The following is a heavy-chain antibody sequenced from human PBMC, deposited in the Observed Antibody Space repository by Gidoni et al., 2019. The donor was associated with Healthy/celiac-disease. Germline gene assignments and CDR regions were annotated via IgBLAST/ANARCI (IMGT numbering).Heavy chain of an antibody. J-gene: IGHJ6*02. Sequence: QVQLVESGGGVVQPGRSLRLSCAASGFTFSSYGMHWVRQAPGKGLEWVAVIWYDGSNKYYADSVKGRFTISRDNSKNTLYLQMNSLRAEDTAVYYCARDAGDYTSYYYYGMDVWGQGTTVTVSS. CDR1: GFTFSSYG. CDR3: ARDAGDYTSYYYYGMDV. CDR2: IWYDGSNK. D-gene: IGHD4-17*01. V-gene: IGHV3-33*01.